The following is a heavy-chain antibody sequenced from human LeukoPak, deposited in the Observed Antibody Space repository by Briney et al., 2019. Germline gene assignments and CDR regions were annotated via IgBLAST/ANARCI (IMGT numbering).Heavy chain of an antibody. J-gene: IGHJ4*02. CDR3: ARDRGDVEMATDY. Sequence: ASVKVSCKASGYTFTSYDINWVRQATGQGREGMGWMNPNSGGTNYAQKFQGRVTMTRDTSISTAYMELSRLRSDDTAVYYCARDRGDVEMATDYWGQGTLVTVSS. D-gene: IGHD5-24*01. V-gene: IGHV1-2*02. CDR2: MNPNSGGT. CDR1: GYTFTSYD.